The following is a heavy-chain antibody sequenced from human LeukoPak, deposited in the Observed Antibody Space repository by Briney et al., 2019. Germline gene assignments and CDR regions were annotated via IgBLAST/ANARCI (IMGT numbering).Heavy chain of an antibody. Sequence: PSETLSLTCTVSGGSNSSYYWSWLRQPPGKGLEWIGYIYYSGSTNYNTSLKSRVTISVDTSKNQFSLKLSSVTAADTAVYYCARRSNYYDSSGYYVWFDPWGQGTLVTVSS. J-gene: IGHJ5*02. CDR1: GGSNSSYY. V-gene: IGHV4-59*01. D-gene: IGHD3-22*01. CDR2: IYYSGST. CDR3: ARRSNYYDSSGYYVWFDP.